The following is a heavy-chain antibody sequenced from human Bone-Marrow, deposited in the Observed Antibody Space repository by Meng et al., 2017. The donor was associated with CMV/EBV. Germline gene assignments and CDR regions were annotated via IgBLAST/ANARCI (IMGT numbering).Heavy chain of an antibody. D-gene: IGHD3-3*01. CDR3: AGYLGVVIINAFDI. J-gene: IGHJ3*02. CDR2: INHSGST. CDR1: GGSFNAYY. V-gene: IGHV4-34*01. Sequence: SETLSLTCTVYGGSFNAYYYNWFRQAPGKGLEWIGEINHSGSTNYNPSLKSRVTISVDTSKNQFSLKLSSVTAADTAVYYCAGYLGVVIINAFDIWGQGTMVTVSS.